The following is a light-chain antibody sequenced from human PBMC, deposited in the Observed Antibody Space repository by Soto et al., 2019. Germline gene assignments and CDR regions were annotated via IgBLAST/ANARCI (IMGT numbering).Light chain of an antibody. CDR2: VGSGGIVG. V-gene: IGLV9-49*01. J-gene: IGLJ3*02. CDR3: GADRGSRRV. CDR1: SGYSNYK. Sequence: QSVLTQPPSASASLGASVTLTCTLSSGYSNYKVDWYQQRPGKGPRFVMRVGSGGIVGSKGDGIPDRFSVLGSGLNRYLTIDNIQEEDESDYHCGADRGSRRVFGGGTKLTVL.